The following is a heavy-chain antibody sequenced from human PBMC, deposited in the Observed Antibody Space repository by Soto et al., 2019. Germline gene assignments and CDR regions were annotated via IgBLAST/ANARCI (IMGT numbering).Heavy chain of an antibody. CDR2: IYYSGST. CDR1: GGSISSGAYY. D-gene: IGHD3-22*01. CDR3: ARAWGDSSALGGFYYGMDV. V-gene: IGHV4-31*03. Sequence: QVQLQESGPGLVKPSQTLSLTCTVSGGSISSGAYYWSWIRQHPGKGLEWIGYIYYSGSTYYNPSLKRRVTISGDTSKTQSSLRLSSVTAADTAVYYCARAWGDSSALGGFYYGMDVWGQGTTVTVSS. J-gene: IGHJ6*02.